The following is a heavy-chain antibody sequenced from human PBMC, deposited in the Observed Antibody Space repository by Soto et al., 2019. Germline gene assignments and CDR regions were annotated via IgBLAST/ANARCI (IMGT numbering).Heavy chain of an antibody. CDR3: ARVGMATTREFDY. CDR2: IIPIFGTA. V-gene: IGHV1-69*13. D-gene: IGHD5-12*01. CDR1: GGTFSSYA. Sequence: SVKVSCKASGGTFSSYAISWVRQAPGQGLEWMGEIIPIFGTANYAQKFQGRVTITADESTSTAYMELSSLRSEDTAVYYCARVGMATTREFDYWGQGTLVTVSS. J-gene: IGHJ4*02.